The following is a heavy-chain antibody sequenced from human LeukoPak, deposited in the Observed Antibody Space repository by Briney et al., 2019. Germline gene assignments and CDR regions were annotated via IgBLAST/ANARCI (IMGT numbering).Heavy chain of an antibody. D-gene: IGHD7-27*01. Sequence: GAPVKVSCKASGYTFTGYYMHWVRQAPGQGLEWMGWINPNSGGTNYAQKFQGWVTMTRDTSISTAYMELSRLRSDDTAVYYCARDPGDLAFDYWGQGTLVTVSS. CDR1: GYTFTGYY. J-gene: IGHJ4*02. CDR2: INPNSGGT. CDR3: ARDPGDLAFDY. V-gene: IGHV1-2*04.